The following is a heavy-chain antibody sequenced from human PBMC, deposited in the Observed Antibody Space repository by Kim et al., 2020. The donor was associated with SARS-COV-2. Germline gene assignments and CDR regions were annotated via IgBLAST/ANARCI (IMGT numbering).Heavy chain of an antibody. V-gene: IGHV3-15*01. Sequence: VKGRFTISRDDSKNTLYLQMNSLKTEDTAVYYCTTDLLYCSGGSCYSADYWGQGTLVTVSS. CDR3: TTDLLYCSGGSCYSADY. D-gene: IGHD2-15*01. J-gene: IGHJ4*02.